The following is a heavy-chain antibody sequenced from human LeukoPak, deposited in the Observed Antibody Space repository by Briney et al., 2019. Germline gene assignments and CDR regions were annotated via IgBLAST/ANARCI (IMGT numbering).Heavy chain of an antibody. J-gene: IGHJ4*02. Sequence: ASVKVSCKASGHTFTGYYMHWVRQAPGQGLEWMGWINPDSGGTNYAQKFQGRVTMTRDTSISTAYMELSRLRSDDTAVYYCARVLENDYGDYWGQGTLVTVSS. CDR3: ARVLENDYGDY. D-gene: IGHD1-1*01. V-gene: IGHV1-2*02. CDR1: GHTFTGYY. CDR2: INPDSGGT.